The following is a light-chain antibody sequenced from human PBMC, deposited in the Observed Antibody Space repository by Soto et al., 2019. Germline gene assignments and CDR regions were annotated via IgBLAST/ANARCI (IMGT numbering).Light chain of an antibody. Sequence: QSVLTQPASVSGSPGQSMTISCTGTSSDVGGYNYVSWYQQHPGKTRKLMIYEVSYRPSGVSNRFSGSKSVNTASLTISGLQAGEETGYYCRSYTSSSTRVFGGGTKLPVL. CDR3: RSYTSSSTRV. J-gene: IGLJ3*02. CDR2: EVS. V-gene: IGLV2-14*01. CDR1: SSDVGGYNY.